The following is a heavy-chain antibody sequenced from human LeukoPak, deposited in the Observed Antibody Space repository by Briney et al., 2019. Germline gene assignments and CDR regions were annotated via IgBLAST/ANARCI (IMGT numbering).Heavy chain of an antibody. CDR3: ARSYYYDSSGYLIGGYYFDY. Sequence: SETLSLTCTVSGGSISSGSYYWSWIRQPAGKGLEWIGRIYTSGSTNYNPSLKSRVTISVDTPKNQFSLKLSSVTAADTAVYYCARSYYYDSSGYLIGGYYFDYWGQGTLVTVSS. V-gene: IGHV4-61*02. D-gene: IGHD3-22*01. CDR1: GGSISSGSYY. J-gene: IGHJ4*02. CDR2: IYTSGST.